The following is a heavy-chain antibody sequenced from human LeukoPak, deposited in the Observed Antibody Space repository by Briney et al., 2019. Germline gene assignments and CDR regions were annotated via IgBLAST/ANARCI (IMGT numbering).Heavy chain of an antibody. Sequence: SETLSLTCTVSGGSISSSSYYWSWIRQPPGKGLEWIGYIYYSGSTNYNPSLKSRVTISVDTSKNQFSLKLSSVTAADTAVYYCAKSATTVTTAGDWYFDLWGRGTLVTVSS. CDR1: GGSISSSSYY. V-gene: IGHV4-61*01. D-gene: IGHD4-17*01. CDR3: AKSATTVTTAGDWYFDL. CDR2: IYYSGST. J-gene: IGHJ2*01.